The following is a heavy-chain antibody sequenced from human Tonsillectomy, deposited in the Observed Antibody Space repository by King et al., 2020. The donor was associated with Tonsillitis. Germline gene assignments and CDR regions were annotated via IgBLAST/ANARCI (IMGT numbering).Heavy chain of an antibody. CDR2: ISGSGGST. D-gene: IGHD2-2*01. V-gene: IGHV3-23*04. CDR1: GFTFSSYA. J-gene: IGHJ4*02. CDR3: AKGGRYCSSTSCYGGDY. Sequence: QLVQSGGGLVQPGGSLRPSCAASGFTFSSYAMSWVRQAPGKGLEWVSAISGSGGSTYYADSVKGRFTISRDNSKNTLYLQMNSLRAEDTAVYCCAKGGRYCSSTSCYGGDYWGQGTLVTVSS.